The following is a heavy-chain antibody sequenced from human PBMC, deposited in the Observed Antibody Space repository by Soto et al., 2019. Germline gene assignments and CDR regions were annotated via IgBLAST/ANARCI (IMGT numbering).Heavy chain of an antibody. CDR3: ARWGGKDSYYYYYGMDV. CDR1: GYTFTSYY. CDR2: INPSGGST. J-gene: IGHJ6*02. V-gene: IGHV1-46*01. Sequence: AASVKVSCKASGYTFTSYYMHWVRQAPGQGLEWMGIINPSGGSTSYAQKFQGRVTMTRDTSTSTVYMELSSLRSEDTAVYYCARWGGKDSYYYYYGMDVWGQGNTVTVSS. D-gene: IGHD2-15*01.